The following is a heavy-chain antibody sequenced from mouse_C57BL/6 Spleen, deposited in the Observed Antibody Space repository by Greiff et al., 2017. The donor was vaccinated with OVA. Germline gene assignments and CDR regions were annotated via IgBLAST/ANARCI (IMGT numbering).Heavy chain of an antibody. J-gene: IGHJ4*01. CDR3: ARTDGRSYYYAMDY. Sequence: QVHVKQSGAELVRPGTSVKVSCKASGYAFTNYLIEWVKQRPGQGLEWIGVINPGSGGTNYNEKFKGKATLTADKSSSTAYMQLSSLTSEDSAVYFCARTDGRSYYYAMDYWGQGTSVTVSS. CDR2: INPGSGGT. CDR1: GYAFTNYL. V-gene: IGHV1-54*01.